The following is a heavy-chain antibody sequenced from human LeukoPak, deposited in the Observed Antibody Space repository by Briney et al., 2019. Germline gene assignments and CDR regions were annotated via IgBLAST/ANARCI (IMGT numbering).Heavy chain of an antibody. Sequence: GGSLRLSCVASGFTFNRYAMSWVRQAPGKGLEWVSAITGLGTVYNAGSVRGRSTISRDNSKSTLFLQMDSLKAEDTDRYWCARRRYESSGHFDYWGQGALVTVSS. CDR2: ITGLGTV. V-gene: IGHV3-23*01. CDR3: ARRRYESSGHFDY. J-gene: IGHJ4*02. D-gene: IGHD3-22*01. CDR1: GFTFNRYA.